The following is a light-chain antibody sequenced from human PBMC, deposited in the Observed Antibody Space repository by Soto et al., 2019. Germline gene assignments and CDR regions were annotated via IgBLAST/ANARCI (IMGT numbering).Light chain of an antibody. Sequence: QSVLTQPHSVSAAPGQKVTISCSGSSSNIGNNYVSWYQQLPGTAPKLLIYENNKRPSGIPDRFSGSKSGTSATLGITGLQTGDEDDYYCGTWDSSLSAGVFGGGTKLTVL. CDR1: SSNIGNNY. V-gene: IGLV1-51*02. J-gene: IGLJ2*01. CDR3: GTWDSSLSAGV. CDR2: ENN.